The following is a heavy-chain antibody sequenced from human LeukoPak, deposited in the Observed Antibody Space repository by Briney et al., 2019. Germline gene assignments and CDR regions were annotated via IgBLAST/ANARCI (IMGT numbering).Heavy chain of an antibody. V-gene: IGHV3-21*01. Sequence: GGSLRLSCAASGFTFSSYSMDWVRQAPGKGLEGVSSISSSSSYIYYADSVKGRFTISRDNAKNSLYLQMNRLRAEDTAVYYCARNSETAMGFYYYYYMDVWGKGTTVTISS. CDR1: GFTFSSYS. J-gene: IGHJ6*03. CDR3: ARNSETAMGFYYYYYMDV. CDR2: ISSSSSYI. D-gene: IGHD5-18*01.